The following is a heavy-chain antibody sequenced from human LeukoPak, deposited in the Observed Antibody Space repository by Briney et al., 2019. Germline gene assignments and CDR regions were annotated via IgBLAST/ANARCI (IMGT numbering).Heavy chain of an antibody. J-gene: IGHJ6*03. CDR1: GYSFTSYW. V-gene: IGHV5-51*01. Sequence: GESPKICCKGSGYSFTSYWIGWVRQMPGKGLEWMGIIYPGDSDTRYSPSFQGQVTISADKSISTAYLQWSSLKASDTAMYYCARHQADCSSTSCYAGRYYMDVWGKGTTLTVSS. D-gene: IGHD2-2*01. CDR3: ARHQADCSSTSCYAGRYYMDV. CDR2: IYPGDSDT.